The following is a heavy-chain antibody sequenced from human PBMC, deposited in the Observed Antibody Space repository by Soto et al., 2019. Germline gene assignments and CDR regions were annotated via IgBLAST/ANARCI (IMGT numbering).Heavy chain of an antibody. CDR3: ARPGYSNYGPGVDV. CDR1: GFTFSVYW. J-gene: IGHJ6*02. Sequence: EVQLVESGGGLVQPGGSLRLSCAASGFTFSVYWMHWVRQAPGKGLVWVSRIDSDGSTTSYADSVKGRFTISRDNAKSTLYLQMNSLSPEDTAVYYCARPGYSNYGPGVDVWGQGTTVTVSS. CDR2: IDSDGSTT. V-gene: IGHV3-74*01. D-gene: IGHD4-4*01.